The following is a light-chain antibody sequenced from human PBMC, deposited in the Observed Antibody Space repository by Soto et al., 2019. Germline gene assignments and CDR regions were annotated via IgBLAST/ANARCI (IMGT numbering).Light chain of an antibody. CDR3: QQLERYPST. Sequence: IQMSLSPSSGPASVGDRVNTXYRARQVIRNCLGWSQQQPGXAPKGXXDYXSSLQRGGPSRLSGSGSGTDFTLTISSLHPEYFANYYFQQLERYPSTFGGGTKVDIK. CDR2: YXS. J-gene: IGKJ4*02. V-gene: IGKV1-17*01. CDR1: QVIRNC.